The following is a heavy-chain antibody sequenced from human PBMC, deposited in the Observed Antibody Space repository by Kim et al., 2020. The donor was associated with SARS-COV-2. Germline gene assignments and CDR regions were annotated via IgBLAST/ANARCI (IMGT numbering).Heavy chain of an antibody. D-gene: IGHD3-22*01. V-gene: IGHV3-7*03. CDR2: IKQDGSEK. J-gene: IGHJ6*02. Sequence: GGSLRLSCAASGFTFSSYWMSWVRQAPGKGLEWVANIKQDGSEKYYVDSVKGRFTISRDNAKNSLYLQMNSLRAEDTAVYYCARETSRITMIVVVITDYGMDVWGQGTTVTVSS. CDR1: GFTFSSYW. CDR3: ARETSRITMIVVVITDYGMDV.